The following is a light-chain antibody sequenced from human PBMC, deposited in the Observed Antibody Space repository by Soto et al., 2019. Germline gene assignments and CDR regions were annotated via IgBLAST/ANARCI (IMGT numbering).Light chain of an antibody. J-gene: IGKJ1*01. Sequence: EIVLTQSPGIMSLSPGERATLSCRASQTVSSTYLAWYQQKPGQAPRLLIYGASSRATGIPDRFSGSGSGTDFTLTISRLEPEDFAVYYCQQYSASTWWTFGQGTKVEIK. CDR2: GAS. CDR1: QTVSSTY. CDR3: QQYSASTWWT. V-gene: IGKV3-20*01.